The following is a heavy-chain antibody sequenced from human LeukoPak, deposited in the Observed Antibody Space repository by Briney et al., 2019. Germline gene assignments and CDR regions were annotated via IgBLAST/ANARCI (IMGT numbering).Heavy chain of an antibody. CDR2: IGYTSTDK. CDR1: GFPFSPST. CDR3: VRGDNRDY. D-gene: IGHD1-14*01. Sequence: GGSLRLSCAASGFPFSPSTMTWVRKAPGKGLEWVSSIGYTSTDKYYVASVKGRFTISRDNAENSLYLQMNSLRAEDSAVYYCVRGDNRDYWGQGTLVTVSS. J-gene: IGHJ4*02. V-gene: IGHV3-21*01.